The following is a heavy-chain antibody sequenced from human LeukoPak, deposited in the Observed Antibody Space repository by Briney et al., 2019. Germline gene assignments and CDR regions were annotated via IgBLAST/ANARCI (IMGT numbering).Heavy chain of an antibody. J-gene: IGHJ4*02. Sequence: PSETLSLTCTVSGGSISSSSYYWGWIRQPPGKGLEWIGSIYYSGSTYYNPSLKSRVTISVDTSKNQFSLKPSSVTAADTAVYYCARHMQSVRYFDWLEGGLDYWGQGTLVTVSS. CDR2: IYYSGST. CDR3: ARHMQSVRYFDWLEGGLDY. D-gene: IGHD3-9*01. V-gene: IGHV4-39*01. CDR1: GGSISSSSYY.